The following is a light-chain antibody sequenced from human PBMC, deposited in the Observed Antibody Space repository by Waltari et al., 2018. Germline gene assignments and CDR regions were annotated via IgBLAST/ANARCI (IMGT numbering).Light chain of an antibody. CDR3: LQSTQFPPVT. J-gene: IGKJ5*01. V-gene: IGKV2-24*01. CDR2: KLS. Sequence: EIVLTQTPLSSPVTLGQPASISCRSSQSLLHRDANTYLHWLQQRPGQPPRLLISKLSYRLPGVPDRFSGSGAATDFTLKISRVEAEDVGIYYCLQSTQFPPVTFGPGTRLEIK. CDR1: QSLLHRDANTY.